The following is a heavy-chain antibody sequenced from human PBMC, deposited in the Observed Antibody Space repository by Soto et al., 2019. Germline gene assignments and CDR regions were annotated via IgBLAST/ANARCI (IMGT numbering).Heavy chain of an antibody. V-gene: IGHV4-4*02. J-gene: IGHJ4*02. D-gene: IGHD1-7*01. Sequence: ETLSLTCSVSGVSFTSNNWWTWVRQPPGQGLEWIGEIYRTGSTNYNPSLKSRVTISLDKSENQFSLKVTSLTAAETAVYYCASRDPGTSVDYWGQGTLVTV. CDR2: IYRTGST. CDR1: GVSFTSNNW. CDR3: ASRDPGTSVDY.